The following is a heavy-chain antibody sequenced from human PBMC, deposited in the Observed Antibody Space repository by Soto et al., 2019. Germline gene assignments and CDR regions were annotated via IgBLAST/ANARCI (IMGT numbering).Heavy chain of an antibody. CDR2: INPSGGIT. CDR1: GYTLTSYY. J-gene: IGHJ6*02. Sequence: ASVKVSCKSSGYTLTSYYLHWVRQAPGQGPEWMGIINPSGGITNDAQKFQDRVTMTSDTSTSTVYMELSSLRSEDTAVYYCARGISTTRYYYYYGMDVWGQGTTVTVSS. D-gene: IGHD2-2*01. V-gene: IGHV1-46*01. CDR3: ARGISTTRYYYYYGMDV.